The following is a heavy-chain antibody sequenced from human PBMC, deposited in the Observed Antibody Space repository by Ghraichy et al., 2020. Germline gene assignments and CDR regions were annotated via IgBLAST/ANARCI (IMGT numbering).Heavy chain of an antibody. Sequence: SQTLSLTCTVSGGSITSYFWSWIRQPPGKGLEWIGYIYYSGSTNYNPSLKSRVTMSVDTSKNQFSLNLSSVTAAHTAVDYCARTNHYYYVMGVWGQGTTVTVSS. V-gene: IGHV4-59*01. CDR2: IYYSGST. CDR3: ARTNHYYYVMGV. CDR1: GGSITSYF. J-gene: IGHJ6*02.